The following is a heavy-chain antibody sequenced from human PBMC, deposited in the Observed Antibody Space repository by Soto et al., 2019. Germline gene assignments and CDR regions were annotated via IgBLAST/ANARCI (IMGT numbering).Heavy chain of an antibody. CDR1: GFSLSRDGVG. D-gene: IGHD6-19*01. J-gene: IGHJ4*02. CDR2: IYWDDDK. CDR3: ARRRFSSGWNFDF. V-gene: IGHV2-5*02. Sequence: QITLKESGPTLVKPTQTLTLTCTFSGFSLSRDGVGVGWIRQPPGKALEWLAFIYWDDDKRYSPSLESRLTITKDTSKNQVVLTMADVETVDTATYYCARRRFSSGWNFDFWGQGTLVTVSS.